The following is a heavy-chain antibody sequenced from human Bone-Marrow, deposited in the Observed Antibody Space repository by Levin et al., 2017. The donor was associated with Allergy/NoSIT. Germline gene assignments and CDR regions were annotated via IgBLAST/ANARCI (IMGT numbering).Heavy chain of an antibody. Sequence: SETLSLTCTVSGDSISSGDNYWSWIRQPPGKGLEWIGYRYYTGNTYYNPSLKSRVTISVDTSKNQFPLRLTSAAAADTAVYYCARDLAHYGTHYFRLHVWGQGTTVTVSS. CDR3: ARDLAHYGTHYFRLHV. CDR1: GDSISSGDNY. J-gene: IGHJ6*02. CDR2: RYYTGNT. V-gene: IGHV4-30-4*01. D-gene: IGHD3-10*01.